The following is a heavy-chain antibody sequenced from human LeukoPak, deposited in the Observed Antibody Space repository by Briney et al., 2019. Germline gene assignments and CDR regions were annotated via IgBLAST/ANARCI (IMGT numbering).Heavy chain of an antibody. V-gene: IGHV3-7*01. CDR2: IKQDGGEK. J-gene: IGHJ6*04. CDR3: ARDRGFGQADV. Sequence: GGSLTLSCAASGFAFSGYWMSWLRQAPGKGLEWVANIKQDGGEKYYVDSVKGRFTISRDNAKNSLYLQMNSLRAEDTAVYYCARDRGFGQADVWGKGTTVTVSS. D-gene: IGHD3-10*01. CDR1: GFAFSGYW.